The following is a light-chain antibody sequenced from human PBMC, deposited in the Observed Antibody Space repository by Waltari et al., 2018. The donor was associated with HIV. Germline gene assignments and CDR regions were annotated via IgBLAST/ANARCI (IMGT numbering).Light chain of an antibody. J-gene: IGLJ2*01. CDR2: GND. V-gene: IGLV1-44*01. CDR3: ASWDDSLKVVV. CDR1: RSHRGTHA. Sequence: QSVLTPPPSAFGSPGQRLTISCSGSRSHRGTHAVNWYQHLPGTAPTRLIFGNDQRPSGVPARFSGSKSGTSASLAISGLRSEDEGEYYCASWDDSLKVVVFGGGTKLTV.